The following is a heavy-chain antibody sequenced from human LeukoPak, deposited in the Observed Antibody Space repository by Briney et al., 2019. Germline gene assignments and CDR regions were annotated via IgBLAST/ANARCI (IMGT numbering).Heavy chain of an antibody. D-gene: IGHD2-8*01. V-gene: IGHV3-53*01. Sequence: PGGSLRLSCAASGLVVSNSYMNWVRQAPGKGEEWVSVIYYNGNTFYADSVMGRFTISRDNSKNTLYLQMNSLRAEDTAVYYCARDPNGNLHFDYWGQGTLVTVSS. CDR2: IYYNGNT. J-gene: IGHJ4*02. CDR1: GLVVSNSY. CDR3: ARDPNGNLHFDY.